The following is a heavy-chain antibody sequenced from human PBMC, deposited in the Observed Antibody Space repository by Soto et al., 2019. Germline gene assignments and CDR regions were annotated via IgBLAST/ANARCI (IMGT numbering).Heavy chain of an antibody. D-gene: IGHD4-4*01. CDR1: GVTFSDDY. V-gene: IGHV3-11*06. CDR3: AREVTTQNDG. J-gene: IGHJ4*02. Sequence: LRLSCAASGVTFSDDYMSWIRQAPGKGLEWVSYISSGSSYTNYADSVKGRFTISRDNAKNSLYLQMNSLRAEDTAVYYCAREVTTQNDGWGQGTLVTVSS. CDR2: ISSGSSYT.